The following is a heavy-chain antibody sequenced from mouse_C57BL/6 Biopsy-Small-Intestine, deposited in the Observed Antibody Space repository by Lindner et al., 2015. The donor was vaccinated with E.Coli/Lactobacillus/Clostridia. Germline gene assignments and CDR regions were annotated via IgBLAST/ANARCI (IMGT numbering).Heavy chain of an antibody. Sequence: SVKVSCKASGYTFSNHYIHWIRQAPGQGLEWMGRIQPSTGGTDYAQKFQGRVTMTRDTSINTVYMELRRLRSDDTAVFFCARDVSSTSDWEGAHWFDSWGQGTLVTVSS. J-gene: IGHJ4*01. V-gene: IGHV1-54*02. CDR3: ARDVSSTSDWEGAHWFDS. CDR1: GYTFSNHY. D-gene: IGHD4-1*01. CDR2: IQPSTGGT.